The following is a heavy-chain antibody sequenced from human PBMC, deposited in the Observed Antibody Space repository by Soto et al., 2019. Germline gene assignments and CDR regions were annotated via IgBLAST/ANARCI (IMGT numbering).Heavy chain of an antibody. Sequence: PSEFLCLTCTVSGGSVSSGSYYWSWIRQPPGKGLEWIGYIYYSGSTYYNPSLKSRVTISVDTSKNQFSLKLSSVTAADTAVYYCASSRLGGEYTWYYYGMDVWGQGTTVTVSS. CDR2: IYYSGST. CDR1: GGSVSSGSYY. D-gene: IGHD4-17*01. V-gene: IGHV4-39*01. CDR3: ASSRLGGEYTWYYYGMDV. J-gene: IGHJ6*02.